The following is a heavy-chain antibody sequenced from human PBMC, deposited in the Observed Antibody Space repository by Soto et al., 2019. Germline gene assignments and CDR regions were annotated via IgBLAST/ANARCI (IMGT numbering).Heavy chain of an antibody. CDR3: ARGQRFSDWFDT. J-gene: IGHJ5*02. Sequence: SGTLALTCTVSGGAISTDYWTWIRQTAGKGLEWIGRIYSSGSTKYNPALQSRVSMSLDTSNNQFSLRLTSVTAADTAVYYCARGQRFSDWFDTWGQGTLVTVS. CDR2: IYSSGST. D-gene: IGHD3-3*01. CDR1: GGAISTDY. V-gene: IGHV4-4*07.